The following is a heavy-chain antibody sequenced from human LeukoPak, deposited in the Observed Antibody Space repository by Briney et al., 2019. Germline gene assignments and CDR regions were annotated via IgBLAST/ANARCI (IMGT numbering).Heavy chain of an antibody. CDR3: AQADVVVVTAIHSGDF. J-gene: IGHJ4*02. CDR2: IRGSGGST. Sequence: GGSLRLSCAASGFTFISYAMNRLRQAAGTGLEWVSGIRGSGGSTYYADSVKGRFTISRDNSKNTLYLQMNSLRAEDTAVYYCAQADVVVVTAIHSGDFWGQGTLVTVSS. D-gene: IGHD2-21*02. V-gene: IGHV3-23*01. CDR1: GFTFISYA.